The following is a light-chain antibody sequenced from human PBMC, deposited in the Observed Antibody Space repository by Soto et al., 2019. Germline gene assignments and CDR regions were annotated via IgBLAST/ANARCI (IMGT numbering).Light chain of an antibody. CDR3: QQFEDFPRAII. V-gene: IGKV1-33*01. CDR2: DAS. Sequence: IQLTQYPSSLSASVGDRVTITCQASQGISNYLNWYQQKPGKAPNLLIYDASNLETGVPSKFSGSGSGTDFTFTISSLQPEDIATYYCQQFEDFPRAIIFGQGRRLAVK. J-gene: IGKJ5*01. CDR1: QGISNY.